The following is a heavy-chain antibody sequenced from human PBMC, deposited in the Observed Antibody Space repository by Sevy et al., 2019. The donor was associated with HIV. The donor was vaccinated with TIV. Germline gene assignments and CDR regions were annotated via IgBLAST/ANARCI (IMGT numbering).Heavy chain of an antibody. CDR3: AREFYDSWSGPIDFFYGMDV. CDR2: IDPKSGGT. Sequence: ASVKVSCKASGYTFTDYYTHWVRQAPGQGLEWMGWIDPKSGGTKYEQKFKGRITMTRDTSISTAYLELSRLRSDDTAVYLCAREFYDSWSGPIDFFYGMDVRGQGTTVTVSS. J-gene: IGHJ6*02. D-gene: IGHD3-3*01. V-gene: IGHV1-2*02. CDR1: GYTFTDYY.